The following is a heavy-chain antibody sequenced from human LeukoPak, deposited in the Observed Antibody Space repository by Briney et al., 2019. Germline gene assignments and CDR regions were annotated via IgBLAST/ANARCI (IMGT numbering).Heavy chain of an antibody. CDR3: AKDDYGDFDY. Sequence: GGSLRLSCAASGFTFSSYAMGWVRQAPGKGLEWVSAVSGSGGSAYYADSVKGRFTISRDNSKNTLYLQMNGLRAEDTAVYYCAKDDYGDFDYWGQGTLVTVSS. J-gene: IGHJ4*02. CDR1: GFTFSSYA. D-gene: IGHD4-17*01. CDR2: VSGSGGSA. V-gene: IGHV3-23*01.